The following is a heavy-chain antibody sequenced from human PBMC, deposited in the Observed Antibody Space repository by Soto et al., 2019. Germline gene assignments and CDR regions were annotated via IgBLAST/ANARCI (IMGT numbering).Heavy chain of an antibody. CDR2: IYYSGRT. J-gene: IGHJ4*01. Sequence: PSETLSLTCTVSGGSISSYYWSWSRQPPGKGLKWMGYIYYSGRTNYNPSLKSRVTISVDTSKNQFSLKLSSVTAADTAVSYCARGVLHWGEGTQVTVSS. V-gene: IGHV4-59*01. CDR1: GGSISSYY. CDR3: ARGVLH.